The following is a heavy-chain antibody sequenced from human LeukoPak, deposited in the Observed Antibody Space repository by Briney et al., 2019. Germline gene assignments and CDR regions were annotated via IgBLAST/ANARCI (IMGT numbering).Heavy chain of an antibody. CDR2: IYTNTGGT. Sequence: ATLKVSCKASGYTFTGYYIHWVRQAPGQGLEWMGWIYTNTGGTNYAHTLQSRVTMNRDTSISTAYIELSSLRSDDTAVYYCARASSSWPAYYFDYWGQGTLVTVSS. CDR1: GYTFTGYY. CDR3: ARASSSWPAYYFDY. D-gene: IGHD6-13*01. V-gene: IGHV1-2*02. J-gene: IGHJ4*02.